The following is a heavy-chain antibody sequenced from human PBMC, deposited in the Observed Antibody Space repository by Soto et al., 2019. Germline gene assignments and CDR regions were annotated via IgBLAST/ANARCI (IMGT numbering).Heavy chain of an antibody. Sequence: EVQLLESGGGLVQPGGSLRLSCAASGFTFSSYAMSWVRQAQGKGLEWVSGISGSGGRTHYADSVKGRFTISRDNSKNMLDQQMNSVRTEETAVYYCAARGGAAVGLGPMDVWGQGTTVTVSS. CDR3: AARGGAAVGLGPMDV. V-gene: IGHV3-23*01. CDR2: ISGSGGRT. D-gene: IGHD6-13*01. CDR1: GFTFSSYA. J-gene: IGHJ6*02.